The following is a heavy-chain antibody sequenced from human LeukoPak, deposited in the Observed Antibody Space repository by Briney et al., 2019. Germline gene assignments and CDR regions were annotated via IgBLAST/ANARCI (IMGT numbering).Heavy chain of an antibody. J-gene: IGHJ4*02. CDR2: INHSGST. Sequence: SETLSLTCTVSGGSISSYYWSWIRQPPGKGLEWIGEINHSGSTNYNPSLKSRVTISVDTSKNQFSLKLSSVTAADTAVYYCARGSYSGFGELEDWGQGTLVTVSS. D-gene: IGHD3-10*01. V-gene: IGHV4-34*01. CDR1: GGSISSYY. CDR3: ARGSYSGFGELED.